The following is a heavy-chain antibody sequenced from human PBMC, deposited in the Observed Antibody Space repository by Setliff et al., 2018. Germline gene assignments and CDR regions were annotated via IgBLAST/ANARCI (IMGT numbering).Heavy chain of an antibody. CDR2: ISPYNGQK. V-gene: IGHV1-18*01. D-gene: IGHD3-9*01. Sequence: ASVKVSCKASGYTFTYFGLSWVRQAPGQGLEWMGWISPYNGQKTYAQRFQGRITMTTDTSTDTAYMELRNLRYDDTAIYFCAKEPAVSLTEAVRRTYYDYAMDSWGQGTTVTVSS. CDR1: GYTFTYFG. CDR3: AKEPAVSLTEAVRRTYYDYAMDS. J-gene: IGHJ6*02.